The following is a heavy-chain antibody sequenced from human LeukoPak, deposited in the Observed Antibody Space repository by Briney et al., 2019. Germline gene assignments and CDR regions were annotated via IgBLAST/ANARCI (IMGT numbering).Heavy chain of an antibody. CDR1: GFTFSSYW. D-gene: IGHD3-3*01. V-gene: IGHV3-74*01. CDR2: INSDVSST. J-gene: IGHJ5*02. CDR3: AREWPDYDFWSGYPNWFDP. Sequence: GGSLRLSCAASGFTFSSYWMHWVRQAPGKGLVWVSRINSDVSSTSYADSVKGRLTISRDNAKNTLYLQMNSLRAEDTAVYYCAREWPDYDFWSGYPNWFDPWGQGTLVTVSS.